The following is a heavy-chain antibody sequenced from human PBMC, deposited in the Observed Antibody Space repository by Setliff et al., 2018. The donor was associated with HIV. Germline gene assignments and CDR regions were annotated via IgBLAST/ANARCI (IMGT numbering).Heavy chain of an antibody. CDR2: IYHSGTT. Sequence: SETLSLTCAVSGYSISSGHYWGWIRQPPGKGLEWIGSIYHSGTTYDNPSLKSRVTISVDTSKNQFSLKLSSVTAADTAVYYCARGAIQLWLRSYYYMDVWGKGTTVTVSS. D-gene: IGHD5-18*01. CDR3: ARGAIQLWLRSYYYMDV. J-gene: IGHJ6*03. V-gene: IGHV4-38-2*01. CDR1: GYSISSGHY.